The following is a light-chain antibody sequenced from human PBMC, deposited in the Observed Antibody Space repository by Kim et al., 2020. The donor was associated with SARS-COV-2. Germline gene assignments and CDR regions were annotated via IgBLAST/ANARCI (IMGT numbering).Light chain of an antibody. Sequence: QSVLTQPPSVSAAPGQRVTISCSGSSSNIGNNYVSWYQHLPGTAPKLLIYDNKKRPSGIPDRFSGSKSCTSATLGITGLQTGDEADYYCGTWDTSLSAGVFGGGTQLTVL. CDR3: GTWDTSLSAGV. CDR2: DNK. CDR1: SSNIGNNY. J-gene: IGLJ3*02. V-gene: IGLV1-51*01.